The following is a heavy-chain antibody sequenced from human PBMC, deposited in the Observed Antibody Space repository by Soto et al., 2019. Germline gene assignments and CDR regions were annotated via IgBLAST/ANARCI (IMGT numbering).Heavy chain of an antibody. CDR3: ARTTWYGYTGYYFDY. V-gene: IGHV4-4*02. J-gene: IGHJ4*02. CDR2: SYHSGST. D-gene: IGHD1-1*01. CDR1: GGSISSSNW. Sequence: QVQLQESGPGLVKPSGTLSLTCAVSGGSISSSNWWSWVRQPPGKGLEWIGESYHSGSTNYNPSLKSGVSIAVDRSKNQFSLKLSSVTAADTAVYSCARTTWYGYTGYYFDYWGQGTLVTVSS.